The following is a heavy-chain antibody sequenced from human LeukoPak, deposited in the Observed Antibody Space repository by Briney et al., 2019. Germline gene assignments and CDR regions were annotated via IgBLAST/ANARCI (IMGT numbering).Heavy chain of an antibody. CDR3: AKDISFGGPDAFDI. Sequence: GGSLRLSCVASGSSFSSYAVNWVRQAPGKGLKWVSGISSTGGSTFYAGSVKGRFTISRDNSKNTLYLQMNSLRAEDTAMYYCAKDISFGGPDAFDIWGQGTTVTVSS. CDR2: ISSTGGST. CDR1: GSSFSSYA. V-gene: IGHV3-23*01. J-gene: IGHJ3*02. D-gene: IGHD4-23*01.